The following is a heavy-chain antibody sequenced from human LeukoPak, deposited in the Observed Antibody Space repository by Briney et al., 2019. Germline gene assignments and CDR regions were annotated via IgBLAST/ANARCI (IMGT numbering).Heavy chain of an antibody. D-gene: IGHD1-26*01. V-gene: IGHV4-4*02. Sequence: SSETLSLTCAVSDGSISSPNWWSWVRQPPGKGLEWIGEIYHSGSTNYNLSLKSRVTISVDKAKNQFSLKLNSVTAADTAVYYCARSASGSYAFDIWGQGTMVTVSS. CDR2: IYHSGST. CDR3: ARSASGSYAFDI. J-gene: IGHJ3*02. CDR1: DGSISSPNW.